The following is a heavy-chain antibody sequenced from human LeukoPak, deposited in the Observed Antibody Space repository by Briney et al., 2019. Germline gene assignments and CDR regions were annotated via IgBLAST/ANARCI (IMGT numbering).Heavy chain of an antibody. J-gene: IGHJ4*02. CDR1: GGSFSGYY. CDR2: IYTSGST. Sequence: SETLPLTCTVSGGSFSGYYWSWSRQTAGKGLEWIGRIYTSGSTNYNPSLKSRVTMSVDTSKNQFSLKLSSVTAADTAVYYCARVSSAGIWDYWGQGTLVTVSS. D-gene: IGHD6-19*01. V-gene: IGHV4-4*07. CDR3: ARVSSAGIWDY.